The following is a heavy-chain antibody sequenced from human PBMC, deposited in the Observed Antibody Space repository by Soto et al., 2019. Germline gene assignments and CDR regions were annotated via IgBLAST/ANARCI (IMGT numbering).Heavy chain of an antibody. CDR3: ARDQGTINYYYYYGMDV. V-gene: IGHV1-3*01. CDR1: GNTVPNYA. Sequence: EASVKVSCKASGNTVPNYAIHWVRQAPGQRLEWMGWINAGNGNTKYSQKFQGRVTITRDTSASTAYMELSSLRSEDTAVYYCARDQGTINYYYYYGMDVWGQGTTVTVSS. CDR2: INAGNGNT. J-gene: IGHJ6*02. D-gene: IGHD2-8*01.